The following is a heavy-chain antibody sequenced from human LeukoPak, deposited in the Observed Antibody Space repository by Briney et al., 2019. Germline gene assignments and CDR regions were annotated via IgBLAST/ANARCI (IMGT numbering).Heavy chain of an antibody. V-gene: IGHV3-30*18. CDR1: GFTFSSYG. D-gene: IGHD3-22*01. Sequence: PGGSLRLSCAASGFTFSSYGMHWVRQAPGKGLEWVAVISYDGSNKYYADSVKGRFTISRDNSKNTLYLQMNSLRAEDTAVYYCAKGQRYYYDSSGLDYWGQGTLVTVSS. CDR2: ISYDGSNK. CDR3: AKGQRYYYDSSGLDY. J-gene: IGHJ4*02.